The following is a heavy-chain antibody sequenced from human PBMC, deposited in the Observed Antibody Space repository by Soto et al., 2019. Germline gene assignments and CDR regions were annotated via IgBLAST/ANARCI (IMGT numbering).Heavy chain of an antibody. CDR1: GYAFTSYY. D-gene: IGHD5-12*01. Sequence: ASVKVSCKASGYAFTSYYMHWVRQAPGQGLEWMGVINPSGGSTSYAQKFQGRVTMTRDTSTNTVYMELSSLRFEDTAVYYCATQVDIVCTRRGAFDIWGQGTMVTVSS. J-gene: IGHJ3*02. CDR3: ATQVDIVCTRRGAFDI. V-gene: IGHV1-46*01. CDR2: INPSGGST.